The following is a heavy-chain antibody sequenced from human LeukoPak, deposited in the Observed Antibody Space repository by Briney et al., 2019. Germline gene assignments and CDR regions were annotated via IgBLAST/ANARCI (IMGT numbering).Heavy chain of an antibody. D-gene: IGHD1-26*01. CDR3: TRESGAFSPFGF. Sequence: SETLSLTCAVSGGSITTTNWWSWVRQPPGKGLEWIGEVHLSGATNYNPSLESRVSMSIDKSKNHLSLEVTSVTAADTAIYYCTRESGAFSPFGFWGQGTLLTVSS. CDR1: GGSITTTNW. V-gene: IGHV4-4*02. J-gene: IGHJ4*02. CDR2: VHLSGAT.